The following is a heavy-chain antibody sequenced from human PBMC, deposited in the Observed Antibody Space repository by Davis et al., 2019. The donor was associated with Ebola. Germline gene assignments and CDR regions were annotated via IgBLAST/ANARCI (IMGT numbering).Heavy chain of an antibody. CDR1: GYTFSSYG. Sequence: ASVKVSCKASGYTFSSYGINWVRQAPRQGLEWMAWLSPYNGNTNYAHNVQGRVTLTTDTSTSTAYMELRSLKSDDTAVYYCARGPAWFGGGDAYYFDYWGQGTLVTVSS. J-gene: IGHJ4*02. D-gene: IGHD2-21*02. CDR2: LSPYNGNT. CDR3: ARGPAWFGGGDAYYFDY. V-gene: IGHV1-18*04.